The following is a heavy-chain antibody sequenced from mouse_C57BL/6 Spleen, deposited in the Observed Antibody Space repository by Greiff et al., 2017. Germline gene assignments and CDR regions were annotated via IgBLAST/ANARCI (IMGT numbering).Heavy chain of an antibody. CDR1: GYSFTGYY. CDR2: INPSTGGT. Sequence: EVQLQESGPELVKPGASVKISCKASGYSFTGYYMNWVKQSPEKSLEWIGEINPSTGGTTYNQKFKAKATLTVDKSSSTAYMQLKSLTSEDSAVYYCARWDYDGSGRAMDYWGQGTSGTVSS. V-gene: IGHV1-42*01. D-gene: IGHD2-4*01. CDR3: ARWDYDGSGRAMDY. J-gene: IGHJ4*01.